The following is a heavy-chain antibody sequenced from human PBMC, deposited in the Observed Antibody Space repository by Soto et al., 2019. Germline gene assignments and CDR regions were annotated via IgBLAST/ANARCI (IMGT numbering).Heavy chain of an antibody. CDR3: ARDRHRAWFDP. CDR1: GGSISSYY. Sequence: PSETLSLTCTVSGGSISSYYWSWIRQPPGKGLEWIGYIYYSGSTNYNPSLKSRVTISVDTSKNQFSLKLSSVTAADTAVYYCARDRHRAWFDPWGQGTLVTVSS. CDR2: IYYSGST. J-gene: IGHJ5*02. V-gene: IGHV4-59*01.